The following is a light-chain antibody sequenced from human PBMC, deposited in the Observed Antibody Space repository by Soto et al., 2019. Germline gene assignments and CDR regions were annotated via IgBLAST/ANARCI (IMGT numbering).Light chain of an antibody. CDR2: DTS. J-gene: IGKJ4*01. V-gene: IGKV3-11*01. CDR1: ESINSY. CDR3: QQRSNWPPT. Sequence: EIALTQSPATLSLSPGERATLSCRASESINSYLAWYQQKPGQAPRLLIFDTSNRATGIPARFSGSGSGTEFTLTISSLEPEDFAVYYCQQRSNWPPTFGRGTKVEIK.